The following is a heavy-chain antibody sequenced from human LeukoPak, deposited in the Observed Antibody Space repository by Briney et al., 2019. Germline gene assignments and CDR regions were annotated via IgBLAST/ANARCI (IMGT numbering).Heavy chain of an antibody. CDR1: GGSISSYH. D-gene: IGHD2-2*01. Sequence: SETLSLTCTVSGGSISSYHWSWIRQPAGKGLEWIGRIYTSGSTNYNPSLKSRVTMSVDTSKNQFSLKLSSVTAADTAVYYCAREFREYQLLFHFMTSYYYYYYMDVWGKGTTVTVSS. CDR3: AREFREYQLLFHFMTSYYYYYYMDV. V-gene: IGHV4-4*07. J-gene: IGHJ6*03. CDR2: IYTSGST.